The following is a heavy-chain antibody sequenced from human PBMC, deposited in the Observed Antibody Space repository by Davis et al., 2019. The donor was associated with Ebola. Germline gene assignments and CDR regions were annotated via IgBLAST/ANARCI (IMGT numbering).Heavy chain of an antibody. V-gene: IGHV4-59*12. J-gene: IGHJ3*02. CDR3: ARGHDSSGYYYHDAFDI. Sequence: SETLSLTCTVSGGSISSYYWSWIRQPPGKGLEWIGYIYYSGSTNYNPSLKSRVTISVDRSKNQFSLKLSSVTAADTAVYYCARGHDSSGYYYHDAFDIWGQGTMVTVSS. D-gene: IGHD3-22*01. CDR1: GGSISSYY. CDR2: IYYSGST.